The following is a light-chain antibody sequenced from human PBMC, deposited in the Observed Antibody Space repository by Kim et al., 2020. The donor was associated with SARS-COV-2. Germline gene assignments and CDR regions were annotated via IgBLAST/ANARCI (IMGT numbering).Light chain of an antibody. CDR2: KDN. Sequence: GKTVTISCTRSSGSIAINYGQWYQQRPSSAPTTVIYKDNQRPSGVPDRFSGSIDSSSNSASLTISGLKTEDEADYYCQSYDATNRVFGGGTQLTVL. CDR3: QSYDATNRV. V-gene: IGLV6-57*03. CDR1: SGSIAINY. J-gene: IGLJ3*02.